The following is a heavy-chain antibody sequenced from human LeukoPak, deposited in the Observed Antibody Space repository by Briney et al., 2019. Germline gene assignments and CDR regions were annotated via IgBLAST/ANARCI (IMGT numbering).Heavy chain of an antibody. Sequence: SESLSLTCTVSGGSITGHSWSWIRQPPGKGLEWIGYIYYSGSTNYNPSLKSRVTISVDTSKNQFSLKLSSVTAAVTAVYYCARDRKSNYYDSSGYLDPWGQGTLVTVSS. J-gene: IGHJ5*02. CDR2: IYYSGST. V-gene: IGHV4-59*11. D-gene: IGHD3-22*01. CDR1: GGSITGHS. CDR3: ARDRKSNYYDSSGYLDP.